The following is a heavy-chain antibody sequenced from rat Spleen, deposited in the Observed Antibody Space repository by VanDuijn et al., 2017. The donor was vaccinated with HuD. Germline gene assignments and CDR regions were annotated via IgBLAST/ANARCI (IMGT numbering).Heavy chain of an antibody. D-gene: IGHD1-10*01. V-gene: IGHV5-31*01. J-gene: IGHJ3*01. CDR3: TQQLGDWFAY. CDR1: GFTFSSFA. CDR2: ITNTGGSI. Sequence: EVQLVESGGGLVQPGRSLKLSCAASGFTFSSFAMAWIRQAPGKGLEWVASITNTGGSIYYPDSVKGRFTISRDNAKSTLYLQMDSLRSEDTATYYCTQQLGDWFAYWGQGTLVTVSS.